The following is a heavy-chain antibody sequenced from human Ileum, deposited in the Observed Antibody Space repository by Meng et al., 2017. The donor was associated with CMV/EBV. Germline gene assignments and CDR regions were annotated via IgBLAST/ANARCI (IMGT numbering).Heavy chain of an antibody. V-gene: IGHV4-4*01. CDR3: ARSPGHWSLDY. Sequence: GSLRLSCAVSGGSITSDYWWSWVRQPPGKGLEWIGEISHNGYTKFNPSLQSRVTISTDKTENHFSLILTSVTAADTGVYFCARSPGHWSLDYWGQGTLVIVSS. D-gene: IGHD2-8*02. CDR2: ISHNGYT. J-gene: IGHJ4*02. CDR1: GGSITSDYW.